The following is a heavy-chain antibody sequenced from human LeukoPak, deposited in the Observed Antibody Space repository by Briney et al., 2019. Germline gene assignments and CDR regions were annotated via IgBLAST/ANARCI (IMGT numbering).Heavy chain of an antibody. V-gene: IGHV4-38-2*02. CDR1: GGSFSGYY. J-gene: IGHJ2*01. Sequence: SETLSLTCAVYGGSFSGYYWGWIRQPPGKGLEWIGSIYHSGSTYYNPSLKSRVTISVDTSKNQFSLKLSSVTAADTAVYHCARDSSSGSPTWYFDLWGRGTLVSVSS. CDR3: ARDSSSGSPTWYFDL. CDR2: IYHSGST. D-gene: IGHD6-19*01.